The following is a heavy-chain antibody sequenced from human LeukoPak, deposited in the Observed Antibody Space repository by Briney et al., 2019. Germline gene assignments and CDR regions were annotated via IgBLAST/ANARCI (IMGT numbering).Heavy chain of an antibody. V-gene: IGHV3-23*01. Sequence: GSLRLSCAASGFTFSSYAMSWVRQAPGKGLEWVSAISGSGGSTYYADSVKGRFTISRDNSKNTLYLQMNSLRAEDTAVYYCAKELLDGDYLIWDRGXXXYWGXGXXXT. CDR1: GFTFSSYA. CDR2: ISGSGGST. CDR3: AKELLDGDYLIWDRGXXXY. D-gene: IGHD4-17*01. J-gene: IGHJ4*01.